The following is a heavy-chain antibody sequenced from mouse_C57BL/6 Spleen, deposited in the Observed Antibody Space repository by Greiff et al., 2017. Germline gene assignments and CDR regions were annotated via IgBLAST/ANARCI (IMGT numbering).Heavy chain of an antibody. Sequence: EVKLMESEGGLVQPGSSMKLSCTASGFTFSDYYMAWVRQVPEKGLEWVANINYDGSSTYYLDSLKSRFIISRDNAKNIRYLQMSSLKSEDTATYYCARARNYAYAMDYWGQGTSVTVSS. CDR3: ARARNYAYAMDY. J-gene: IGHJ4*01. CDR1: GFTFSDYY. D-gene: IGHD2-1*01. V-gene: IGHV5-16*01. CDR2: INYDGSST.